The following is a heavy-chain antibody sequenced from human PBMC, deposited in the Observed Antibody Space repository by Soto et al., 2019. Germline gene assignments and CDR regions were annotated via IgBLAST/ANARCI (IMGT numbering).Heavy chain of an antibody. CDR3: ARPSITIFGVVEYYFDY. Sequence: QVQLVQSGAEVKKPGASVKVSCKASGYTFTSYDINWVRQATGQGLEWMGWMNPNSGNTGYAQKFQGRVTMTRNPSISTAYMELSSLRSEDTGVYYCARPSITIFGVVEYYFDYWGQGTLVTVSS. D-gene: IGHD3-3*01. CDR2: MNPNSGNT. J-gene: IGHJ4*02. CDR1: GYTFTSYD. V-gene: IGHV1-8*01.